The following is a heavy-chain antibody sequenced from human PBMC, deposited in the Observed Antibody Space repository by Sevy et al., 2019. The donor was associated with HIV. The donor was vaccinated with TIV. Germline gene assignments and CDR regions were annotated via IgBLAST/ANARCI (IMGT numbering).Heavy chain of an antibody. D-gene: IGHD3-9*01. J-gene: IGHJ4*02. CDR3: ARGSEFDFLTGYYRPDNYFDF. CDR1: GYTVTDYY. Sequence: ASVKVSCKASGYTVTDYYIHWVRQAPGQGLQWMGWTNANNGGINYVQNFQGRVTMTRDTSISTAYMELSRLDSDDAAVYYCARGSEFDFLTGYYRPDNYFDFWGQGTLVTVSS. V-gene: IGHV1-2*02. CDR2: TNANNGGI.